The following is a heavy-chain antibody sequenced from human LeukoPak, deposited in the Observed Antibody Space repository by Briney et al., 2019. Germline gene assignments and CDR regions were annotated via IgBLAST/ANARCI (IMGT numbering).Heavy chain of an antibody. CDR3: AKDIRVAVAGTPFDY. D-gene: IGHD6-19*01. J-gene: IGHJ4*02. CDR2: ISWNSGSI. V-gene: IGHV3-9*01. Sequence: PGGSLRLSCAASGFTFDDYAMHWVRQAPGKGLEWVSGISWNSGSIGYADSVKGRFTISRDNAKNSLYLQMNSLRAEDTAVYYCAKDIRVAVAGTPFDYWGQGTLVTVSS. CDR1: GFTFDDYA.